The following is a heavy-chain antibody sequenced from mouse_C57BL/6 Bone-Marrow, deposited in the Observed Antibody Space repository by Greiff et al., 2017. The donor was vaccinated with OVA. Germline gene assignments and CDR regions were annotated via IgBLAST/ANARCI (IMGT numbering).Heavy chain of an antibody. V-gene: IGHV1-81*01. D-gene: IGHD2-3*01. J-gene: IGHJ3*01. CDR3: AREDGYLAWFAY. CDR2: IYPRSGNT. CDR1: GYTFTSYG. Sequence: VQLVESGAELARPGASVKLSCKASGYTFTSYGISWVKQRTGQGLEWIGEIYPRSGNTYYNEKFKGKATLTADKSSSTAYMELRSLTSEDSAVYFCAREDGYLAWFAYWGQGTLVTVSA.